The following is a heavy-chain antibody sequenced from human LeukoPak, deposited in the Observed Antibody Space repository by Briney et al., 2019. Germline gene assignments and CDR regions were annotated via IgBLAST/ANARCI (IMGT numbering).Heavy chain of an antibody. CDR1: GGSISSGGYS. CDR3: ARARSVTTNFDY. V-gene: IGHV4-30-2*01. D-gene: IGHD4-17*01. Sequence: SETLSLTCAVSGGSISSGGYSWSWIRQPPGTGLEWIGYIYHSGSTYYNPSLKSRVTISVDRSKNQFSLKLSSVTAADTAVYYCARARSVTTNFDYWGQGTLVTVSS. CDR2: IYHSGST. J-gene: IGHJ4*02.